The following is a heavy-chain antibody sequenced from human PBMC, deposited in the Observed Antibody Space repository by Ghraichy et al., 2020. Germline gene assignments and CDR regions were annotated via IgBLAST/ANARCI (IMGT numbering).Heavy chain of an antibody. V-gene: IGHV4-31*03. D-gene: IGHD6-19*01. CDR1: GGSISSGGYY. CDR2: IYYSGGT. CDR3: ARVRRLSNRYSSGMTKYGLDV. J-gene: IGHJ6*02. Sequence: SETLSLTCTVSGGSISSGGYYWSWIRQHPGKGLEWIGYIYYSGGTYYNPSLKSRVTISVDTSKNQFSLKLSSVTAADTAVYYCARVRRLSNRYSSGMTKYGLDVWGQGTTVTVSS.